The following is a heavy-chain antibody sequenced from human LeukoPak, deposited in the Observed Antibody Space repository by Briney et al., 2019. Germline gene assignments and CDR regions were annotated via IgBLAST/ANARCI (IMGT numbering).Heavy chain of an antibody. V-gene: IGHV4-38-2*01. CDR1: GYSISSGYY. CDR2: IYPSGST. CDR3: ARHAGYYYYMDV. Sequence: SETLSLTCAVSGYSISSGYYWGWIRQPPGKGLEWIGSIYPSGSTYYNPSLKSRVTISVDTSKNQFSLKLSSVTAADTAVYYCARHAGYYYYMDVWGKGTTVTVSS. J-gene: IGHJ6*03. D-gene: IGHD1-14*01.